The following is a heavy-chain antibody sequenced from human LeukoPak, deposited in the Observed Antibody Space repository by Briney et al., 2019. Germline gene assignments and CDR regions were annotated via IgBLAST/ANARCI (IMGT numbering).Heavy chain of an antibody. V-gene: IGHV1-69*06. Sequence: GASVKVSCKASGGTFNTYAISWVRQAPGQGLEWMGGIIPIFDTTHYAHNFQGRVTITAEKSTTTAYMELSSLRSEDTAVYYCARGIWGVRQGVAPLDPFDPWGQGTLVTVSS. CDR1: GGTFNTYA. CDR3: ARGIWGVRQGVAPLDPFDP. D-gene: IGHD3-10*01. J-gene: IGHJ5*02. CDR2: IIPIFDTT.